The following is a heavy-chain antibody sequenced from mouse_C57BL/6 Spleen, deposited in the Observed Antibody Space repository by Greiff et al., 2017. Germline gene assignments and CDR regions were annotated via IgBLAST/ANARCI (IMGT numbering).Heavy chain of an antibody. CDR1: GFTFSDYY. CDR3: ARDRDYEWYFDV. J-gene: IGHJ1*03. CDR2: INYDGSST. V-gene: IGHV5-16*01. Sequence: EVKVVESEGGLVQPGSSMKLSCTASGFTFSDYYMAWVRQVPEKGLEWVANINYDGSSTYYLDTLKSRFIISRDNAKNILYLQMSSLKSEDTATYYCARDRDYEWYFDVWGTGTTVTVSS. D-gene: IGHD1-1*01.